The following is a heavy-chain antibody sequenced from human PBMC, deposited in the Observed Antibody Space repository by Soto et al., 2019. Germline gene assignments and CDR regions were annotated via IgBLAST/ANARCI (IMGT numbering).Heavy chain of an antibody. Sequence: QVQLLQSGAEGKIPGSSVKVSCKASGGTFSSQAFRWVRQAPGQGLEWMGGIIPFFRATSYAQKFQGRITITADESTSTDYMELSSLRSEDTAVYYCARDVPLNYYDGTYYYYAMDVWGQGTAVTVSS. CDR2: IIPFFRAT. CDR3: ARDVPLNYYDGTYYYYAMDV. J-gene: IGHJ6*02. D-gene: IGHD3-22*01. V-gene: IGHV1-69*01. CDR1: GGTFSSQA.